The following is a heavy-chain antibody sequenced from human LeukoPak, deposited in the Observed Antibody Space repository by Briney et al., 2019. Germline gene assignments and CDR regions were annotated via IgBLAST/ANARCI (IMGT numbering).Heavy chain of an antibody. Sequence: GESLKISCNGSGYXVPTCWNCWVRQMPGKGLQWMGIIYPGDSETRYSPSFQGQVTISADKSISTAYLQWSRLKASDTAMYYCARKSRADYWGQGTLVTVSS. CDR3: ARKSRADY. V-gene: IGHV5-51*03. CDR1: GYXVPTCW. CDR2: IYPGDSET. J-gene: IGHJ4*02.